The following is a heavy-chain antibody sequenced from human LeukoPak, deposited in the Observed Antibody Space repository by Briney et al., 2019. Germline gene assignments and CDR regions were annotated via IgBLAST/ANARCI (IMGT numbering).Heavy chain of an antibody. V-gene: IGHV1-2*02. Sequence: SVKVSCKASGYTFTGYYMHWVRQAPGQGLEWMGWINPNSGGTNYAQKFQGRVTMTRDTSISTAYMELSRLRSDDTAVYYCARETRVRGVILFDYWGQGTLVTVSS. CDR3: ARETRVRGVILFDY. CDR1: GYTFTGYY. D-gene: IGHD3-10*01. J-gene: IGHJ4*02. CDR2: INPNSGGT.